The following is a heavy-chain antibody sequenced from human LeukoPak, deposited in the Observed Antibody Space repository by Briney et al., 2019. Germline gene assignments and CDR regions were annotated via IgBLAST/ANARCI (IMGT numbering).Heavy chain of an antibody. J-gene: IGHJ6*03. Sequence: ASVKVSCKASGYTFTSYDINWVRQATGQGLEWMGWMNPNSGNTGYAQKFQGRVTMTRNTSISTAYMELSSLRSEDTAVYYCARGLQRMGYYYYYYMDVWGKGTTVTVSS. D-gene: IGHD5-24*01. CDR3: ARGLQRMGYYYYYYMDV. V-gene: IGHV1-8*01. CDR1: GYTFTSYD. CDR2: MNPNSGNT.